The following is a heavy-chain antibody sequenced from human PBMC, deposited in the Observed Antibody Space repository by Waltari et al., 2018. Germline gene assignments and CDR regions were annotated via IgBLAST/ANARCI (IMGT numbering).Heavy chain of an antibody. CDR2: INPHSGGR. J-gene: IGHJ4*02. Sequence: QVQLVQSGAEVKKPGASVKVPCKASGYTFTGYYFHWVRRAPGQWLEWVGRINPHSGGRKYGQKLQGRVAMTRDTAISAAYRERSRLRSDDTAVDYCARGGLWFGKLFHKYDYWGQGTLVTVSS. CDR1: GYTFTGYY. V-gene: IGHV1-2*06. D-gene: IGHD3-10*01. CDR3: ARGGLWFGKLFHKYDY.